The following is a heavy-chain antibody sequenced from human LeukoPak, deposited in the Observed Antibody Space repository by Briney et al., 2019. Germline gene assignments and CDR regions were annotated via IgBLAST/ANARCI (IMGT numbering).Heavy chain of an antibody. CDR2: IYTSGST. CDR1: GGSISSGSYY. V-gene: IGHV4-61*02. J-gene: IGHJ3*02. CDR3: AGWPSSSWYKVAAFGI. D-gene: IGHD6-13*01. Sequence: SETLSLTCTVSGGSISSGSYYWSWIRQPAGKGLEWIGRIYTSGSTNYNPSLKSRVTISVDTSKNQFSLKLSSVTAADTAVYYCAGWPSSSWYKVAAFGIWGQGTMVTVSS.